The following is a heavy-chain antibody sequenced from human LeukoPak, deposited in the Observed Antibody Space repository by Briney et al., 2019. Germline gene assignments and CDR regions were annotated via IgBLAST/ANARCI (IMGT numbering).Heavy chain of an antibody. Sequence: SETLSLTCTVSGGSISSYYWSWMRQPPGKGLEWIGYIYYSGSTNYNPSLKSRVTISVDTSKNQFSLKLSSVTAADTAVYYCARTPQRQSGFDYWGQGTLVTVSS. D-gene: IGHD2-15*01. CDR2: IYYSGST. J-gene: IGHJ4*02. V-gene: IGHV4-59*01. CDR1: GGSISSYY. CDR3: ARTPQRQSGFDY.